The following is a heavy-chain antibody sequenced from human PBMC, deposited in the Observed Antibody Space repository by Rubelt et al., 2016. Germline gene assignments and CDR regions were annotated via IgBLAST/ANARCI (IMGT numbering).Heavy chain of an antibody. CDR3: STAFFEGNY. CDR1: GFTFSNAW. D-gene: IGHD3-3*01. J-gene: IGHJ4*02. V-gene: IGHV3-15*01. Sequence: EVQLVESGGGLVKPGGSLRLSCAASGFTFSNAWMNWVRQAPGKGLEWVGRIKGKTDGGTTDYAAPVKGRFTISRDDSKNTLFLEMNSLKTEDTAVYYCSTAFFEGNYWGQGTLVTV. CDR2: IKGKTDGGTT.